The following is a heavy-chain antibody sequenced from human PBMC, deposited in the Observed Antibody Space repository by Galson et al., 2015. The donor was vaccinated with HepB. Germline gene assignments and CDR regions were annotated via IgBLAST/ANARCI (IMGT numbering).Heavy chain of an antibody. V-gene: IGHV3-21*01. Sequence: SLRLSCAASGFTFSSYSMTWARQAPGKGPEWVSYISSSSNYIFYADSVKGRFTITRDNAKDLLYLQMNSLRAEDTAVYYCARAPSTIYPGQTPPFDDWGQVTLGTASS. D-gene: IGHD2-2*02. CDR1: GFTFSSYS. J-gene: IGHJ3*01. CDR3: ARAPSTIYPGQTPPFDD. CDR2: ISSSSNYI.